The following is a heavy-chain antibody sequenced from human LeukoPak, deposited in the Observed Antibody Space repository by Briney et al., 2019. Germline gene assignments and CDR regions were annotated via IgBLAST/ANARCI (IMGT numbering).Heavy chain of an antibody. V-gene: IGHV4-59*01. CDR3: ARDAVASDTYYYYYGMDV. CDR1: GCSISSYY. J-gene: IGHJ6*02. D-gene: IGHD2-15*01. CDR2: IYYSGST. Sequence: PSETLSLTCTVSGCSISSYYWSWIRQPPGKGLEWIGYIYYSGSTNYNPSLKSRVTISVDTSKNQFSLKLSSVTAADTAVYYCARDAVASDTYYYYYGMDVWGQGTTVTVSS.